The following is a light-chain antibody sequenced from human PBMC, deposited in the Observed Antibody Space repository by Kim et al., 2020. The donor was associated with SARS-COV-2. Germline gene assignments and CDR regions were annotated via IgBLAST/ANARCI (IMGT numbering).Light chain of an antibody. Sequence: GQRVTISCTRTDGTIATNYVHWYQLRPGSAPTIVIYEDHQRPSGVPERFSGSIDPPSNSASLTISGLENEDEAEYYCQSYDATIRVFGGGTQLTVL. J-gene: IGLJ3*02. V-gene: IGLV6-57*03. CDR1: DGTIATNY. CDR2: EDH. CDR3: QSYDATIRV.